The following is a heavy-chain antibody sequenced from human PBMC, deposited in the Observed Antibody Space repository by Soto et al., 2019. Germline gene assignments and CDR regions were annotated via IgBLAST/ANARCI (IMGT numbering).Heavy chain of an antibody. Sequence: QIQLVQSGGGVKKPGASVKVSCKASGYTFTNYGIYWVRQAPGQGREWMGWISAYNGDTTYAQKFQGRVTMTTDTSPSTAYMELRSLRSDDTAIYYCARTVTSWNWFDPWGQGTLVTVYS. CDR1: GYTFTNYG. V-gene: IGHV1-18*01. D-gene: IGHD4-17*01. J-gene: IGHJ5*02. CDR3: ARTVTSWNWFDP. CDR2: ISAYNGDT.